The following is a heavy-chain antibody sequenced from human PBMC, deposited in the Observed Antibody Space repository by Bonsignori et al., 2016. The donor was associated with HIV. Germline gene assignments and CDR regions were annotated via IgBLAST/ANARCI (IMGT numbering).Heavy chain of an antibody. D-gene: IGHD3-22*01. CDR3: AKDLGKGYYYAHMDV. CDR2: IGYDGSNK. V-gene: IGHV3-33*03. Sequence: GESLKISCAASGFSFSSYGMHWVRQAPGKGLEWVAVIGYDGSNKYYADSVKGRFTISRDKSKNTLYLQMNSLRAEDTAVYYCAKDLGKGYYYAHMDVWGKGTTVTVSS. J-gene: IGHJ6*03. CDR1: GFSFSSYG.